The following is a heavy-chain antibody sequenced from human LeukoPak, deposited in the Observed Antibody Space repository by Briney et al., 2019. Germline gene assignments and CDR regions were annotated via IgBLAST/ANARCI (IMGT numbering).Heavy chain of an antibody. J-gene: IGHJ4*02. CDR2: IYYSGST. CDR1: GGSISSYY. CDR3: AREMRGGSGFVDY. Sequence: PSETLSLTCTVSGGSISSYYWGWIRQPPGKGLEWIGSIYYSGSTYYNPSLKSRVTISVDTSKNQFSLKLSSVTAADTAVYYCAREMRGGSGFVDYWGQGTLVTVSS. D-gene: IGHD2-21*01. V-gene: IGHV4-39*07.